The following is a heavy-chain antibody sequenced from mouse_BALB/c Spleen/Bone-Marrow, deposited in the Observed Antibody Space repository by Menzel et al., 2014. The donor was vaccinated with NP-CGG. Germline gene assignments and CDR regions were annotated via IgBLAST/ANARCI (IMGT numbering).Heavy chain of an antibody. CDR2: IWGDGST. CDR3: ARDSFLITRALDY. J-gene: IGHJ4*01. CDR1: GFSLTGYG. D-gene: IGHD2-4*01. Sequence: VQLQESGPGLVAPSQSLSITCTVSGFSLTGYGVSWVRQPPGKGLEWLGMIWGDGSTDYNSALKSRLSISKDNSQSQVFLKMNSLQTDDTARYYCARDSFLITRALDYWGQGTSVTVSS. V-gene: IGHV2-6-7*02.